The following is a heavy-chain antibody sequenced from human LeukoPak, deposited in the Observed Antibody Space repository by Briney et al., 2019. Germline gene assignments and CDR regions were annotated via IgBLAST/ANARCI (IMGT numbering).Heavy chain of an antibody. CDR1: GGSISSYY. V-gene: IGHV4-59*01. J-gene: IGHJ4*02. CDR3: ARLNCGGDCYSDN. D-gene: IGHD2-21*02. Sequence: PSETLSLTCTVSGGSISSYYWRWIRQPPGKGLEWIGYIHYSGSTNYNPSLKSRVTISVDTSKNQFSLKLSSVTAADTAVYYCARLNCGGDCYSDNWGQGTLVTVSS. CDR2: IHYSGST.